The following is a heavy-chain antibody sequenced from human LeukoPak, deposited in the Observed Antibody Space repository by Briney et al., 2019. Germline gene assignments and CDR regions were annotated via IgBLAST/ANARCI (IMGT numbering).Heavy chain of an antibody. J-gene: IGHJ6*02. Sequence: ASVKVSCKASGGTFSSYAISWVRQAPGQGLEWMGWISAYNGNTNYAQKLQGRVTMTTDTSTSTAYMELRSLRSDDTAVYYCARDTNTGTIYYYYYYGMDVWGQGTTVTVSS. CDR2: ISAYNGNT. CDR1: GGTFSSYA. CDR3: ARDTNTGTIYYYYYYGMDV. D-gene: IGHD1-7*01. V-gene: IGHV1-18*01.